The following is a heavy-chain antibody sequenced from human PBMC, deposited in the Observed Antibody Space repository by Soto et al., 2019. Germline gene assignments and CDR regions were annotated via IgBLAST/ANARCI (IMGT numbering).Heavy chain of an antibody. J-gene: IGHJ4*02. CDR3: ATSVNFSWNFDY. D-gene: IGHD1-1*01. CDR2: FDPEDGET. CDR1: GYTLTELS. V-gene: IGHV1-24*01. Sequence: GASVKVSCKVSGYTLTELSIHWVRQAPGKGLEWMGGFDPEDGETIYAQKFQGRVTMTEDTSTDTAYMELSSLRSEDTAVYYCATSVNFSWNFDYWGQGTLVTVSS.